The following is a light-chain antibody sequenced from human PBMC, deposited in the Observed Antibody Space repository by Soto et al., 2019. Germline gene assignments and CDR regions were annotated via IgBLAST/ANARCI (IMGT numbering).Light chain of an antibody. CDR1: SSNIGSNT. V-gene: IGLV1-44*01. Sequence: QSVLTQPPSASGTPGQRVTISCSGGSSNIGSNTVSWYQQLPGTAPKLVMYVNNQRSSGVPDRFSGSKSGPSASLAISGLQSEDEADYYCATWDDSLNGPVFGGGTKLTVL. CDR3: ATWDDSLNGPV. J-gene: IGLJ2*01. CDR2: VNN.